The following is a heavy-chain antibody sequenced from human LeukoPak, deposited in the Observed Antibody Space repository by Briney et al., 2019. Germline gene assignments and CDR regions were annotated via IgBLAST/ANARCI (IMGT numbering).Heavy chain of an antibody. V-gene: IGHV4-4*02. Sequence: SETLSLTCAVSGFFISSGHWWRWVRPPPGKGLEWIGEIYHSGSTNYNASLKSRVTISVDTSKNQSSLKVNSVTVADTAVYYCVTSIDLAGWGGFDVWGQGRMVTVSS. J-gene: IGHJ3*01. D-gene: IGHD1-26*01. CDR3: VTSIDLAGWGGFDV. CDR2: IYHSGST. CDR1: GFFISSGHW.